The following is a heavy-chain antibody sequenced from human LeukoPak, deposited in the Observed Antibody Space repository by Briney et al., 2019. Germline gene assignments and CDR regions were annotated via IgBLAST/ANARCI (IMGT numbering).Heavy chain of an antibody. CDR2: MYHSGST. CDR3: ARVTGYMIEDYFDY. J-gene: IGHJ4*02. V-gene: IGHV4-38-2*02. Sequence: PSETLSLTCTVSGYSIRSGYYWGWIRQSPGKGLKWIGSMYHSGSTNYNPSLKSRVTISVDTSKNQFSLRLRSVTAADTAVYYCARVTGYMIEDYFDYWGQGTLVTVSS. D-gene: IGHD3-22*01. CDR1: GYSIRSGYY.